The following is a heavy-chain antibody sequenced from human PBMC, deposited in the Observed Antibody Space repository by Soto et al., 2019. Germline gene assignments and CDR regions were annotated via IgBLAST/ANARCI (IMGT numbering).Heavy chain of an antibody. CDR1: GFTFSSYA. D-gene: IGHD1-20*01. J-gene: IGHJ4*02. CDR2: ISYDGSNK. Sequence: QVQLVESGGGVVQPGRSLRLSCAASGFTFSSYAMHWVRQAPGKGLEWVAVISYDGSNKYYADSVKGRFTISRDNSKNTLYPQMNSLRAEDTAVYYCARGYKWGQGTLVTVSS. V-gene: IGHV3-30-3*01. CDR3: ARGYK.